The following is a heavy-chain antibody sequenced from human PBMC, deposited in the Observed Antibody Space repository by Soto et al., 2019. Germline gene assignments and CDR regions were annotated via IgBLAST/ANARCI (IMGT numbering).Heavy chain of an antibody. CDR2: VYPGDSDT. J-gene: IGHJ5*01. Sequence: PGESLKISCQVSGYSFVNYWIGWVRQMPGKGLEWMGNVYPGDSDTDYSPSFQGQVTISADRSISTTYLQWSSLQASDTAIYYCARQGLSSSAFDFWGQGTLVTVSS. D-gene: IGHD6-25*01. V-gene: IGHV5-51*01. CDR1: GYSFVNYW. CDR3: ARQGLSSSAFDF.